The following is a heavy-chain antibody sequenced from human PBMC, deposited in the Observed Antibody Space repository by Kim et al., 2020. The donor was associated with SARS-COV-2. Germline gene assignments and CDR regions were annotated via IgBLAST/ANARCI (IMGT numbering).Heavy chain of an antibody. CDR3: ARDHSRWFNVDTAIDDY. J-gene: IGHJ4*02. V-gene: IGHV3-33*01. Sequence: GGSLRLSCAASGFTFSSYGMHWVRQAPGKGLEWVAVIWYDGSNKYYADSVKGRFTISRDNSKNTLYLQMNSLRAEDTAVYYCARDHSRWFNVDTAIDDYWGQGTLVTVSS. CDR1: GFTFSSYG. CDR2: IWYDGSNK. D-gene: IGHD5-18*01.